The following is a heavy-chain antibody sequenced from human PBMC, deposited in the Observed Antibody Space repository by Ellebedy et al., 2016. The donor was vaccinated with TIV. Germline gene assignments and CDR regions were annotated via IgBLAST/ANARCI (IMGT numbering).Heavy chain of an antibody. CDR3: ARNSGGLTQYDN. CDR1: GYSFTRYW. CDR2: IDLSDSYT. J-gene: IGHJ4*02. D-gene: IGHD3-10*01. Sequence: GESLKISCKGSGYSFTRYWITWVRQMPGKGLEWMGRIDLSDSYTNYSPAFQGHVTISADKSTTTAYLQWRSLKASDTAMYYCARNSGGLTQYDNWGQGTLVTVS. V-gene: IGHV5-10-1*01.